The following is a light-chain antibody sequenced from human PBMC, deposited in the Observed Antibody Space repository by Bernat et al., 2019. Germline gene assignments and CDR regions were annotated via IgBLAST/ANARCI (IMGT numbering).Light chain of an antibody. V-gene: IGLV1-40*01. J-gene: IGLJ3*02. CDR3: QSYDSSLSGSV. Sequence: QSVLTQPPSVSGAPGQRVTIPCTGSFPNLGTGYDVHWYQQVPGTAPKLLIYANSQRPSGVPDRFSGSKSGTSAYLVISGLQAEDEADYYCQSYDSSLSGSVIGGGTKLTVL. CDR1: FPNLGTGYD. CDR2: ANS.